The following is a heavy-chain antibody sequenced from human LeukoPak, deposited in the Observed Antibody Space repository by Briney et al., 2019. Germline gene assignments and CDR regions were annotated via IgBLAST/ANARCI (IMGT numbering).Heavy chain of an antibody. CDR2: IIPIFGTA. D-gene: IGHD2-15*01. CDR3: ARDRGSRRFDY. Sequence: ASVKVSCKASGYTFTGYYMHWVRQAPGQGLEWMGGIIPIFGTANYAQKFQGRVTITTDESTSTAYMELSSLRSEDTAVYYCARDRGSRRFDYWGQGTLVTVSS. J-gene: IGHJ4*02. CDR1: GYTFTGYY. V-gene: IGHV1-69*05.